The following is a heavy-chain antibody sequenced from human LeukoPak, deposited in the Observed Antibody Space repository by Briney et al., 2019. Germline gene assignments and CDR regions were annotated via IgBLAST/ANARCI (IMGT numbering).Heavy chain of an antibody. CDR3: AREVPYFSASGRRRYVFDF. V-gene: IGHV4-34*01. CDR2: IDDTGSA. Sequence: SETLSPTCAVAGGSFSGYSWTWIRQPPGRGLEWIGEIDDTGSATYNPSLQSRVTMSVDTSKRQFSLPLTSVTAADRAVYYCAREVPYFSASGRRRYVFDFWGQGSLVSVSS. J-gene: IGHJ4*02. D-gene: IGHD3-10*01. CDR1: GGSFSGYS.